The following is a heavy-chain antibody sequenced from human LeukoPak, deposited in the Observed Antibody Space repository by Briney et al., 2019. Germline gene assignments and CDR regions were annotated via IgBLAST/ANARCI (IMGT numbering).Heavy chain of an antibody. CDR3: ARDGGLRSYYYYGMDV. J-gene: IGHJ6*02. CDR2: IYYSGST. V-gene: IGHV4-59*01. D-gene: IGHD5-12*01. Sequence: SETLSLTCTVSGGSISSYHWSWIRQPPGKGLEWIGYIYYSGSTNYNPSLKSRVTISVDTSKNQFSLKLSSVTAADTAVYYCARDGGLRSYYYYGMDVWGQGTTVTVSS. CDR1: GGSISSYH.